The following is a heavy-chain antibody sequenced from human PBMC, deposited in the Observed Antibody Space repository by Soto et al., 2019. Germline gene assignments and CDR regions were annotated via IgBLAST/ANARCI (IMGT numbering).Heavy chain of an antibody. CDR1: GYTFSTYA. J-gene: IGHJ1*01. D-gene: IGHD3-22*01. CDR3: AKDLARRTMIVVVENEYFPQ. Sequence: GESLRLSSAASGYTFSTYAMRWVGQAPGKGLEWVSAISGSGGSTYYADSVKGRFTISRDNSKNTLYLQMNSLRAEDTAVYYCAKDLARRTMIVVVENEYFPQSGKGNLVTV. V-gene: IGHV3-23*01. CDR2: ISGSGGST.